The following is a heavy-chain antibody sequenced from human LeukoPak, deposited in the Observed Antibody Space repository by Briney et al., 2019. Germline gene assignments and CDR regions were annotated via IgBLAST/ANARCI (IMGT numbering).Heavy chain of an antibody. CDR3: AKVMDRDIVATIRLGSQYYFDY. CDR2: IRSDGSNK. CDR1: GFTFSSYG. V-gene: IGHV3-30*02. Sequence: PGGSLRLSCAASGFTFSSYGMHWVRQAPGKGLEWVAFIRSDGSNKYYADSVKGRFTISRDNSKNTLYLQLNSLSPEDTAVYYCAKVMDRDIVATIRLGSQYYFDYWGQGTLVTVSS. D-gene: IGHD5-12*01. J-gene: IGHJ4*02.